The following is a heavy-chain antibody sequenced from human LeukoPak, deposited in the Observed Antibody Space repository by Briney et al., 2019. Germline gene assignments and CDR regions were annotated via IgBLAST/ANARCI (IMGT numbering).Heavy chain of an antibody. CDR2: ISAYNGNT. Sequence: ASVTVSCKASGYTFTSYGISWVRQAPGQGLEWMGWISAYNGNTNYAQKLQGRVTITTDTSTSTAYMELRSLRSDDTAVYYCAFNYDSSGYYDYWGQGTLVTVSS. J-gene: IGHJ4*02. D-gene: IGHD3-22*01. CDR3: AFNYDSSGYYDY. CDR1: GYTFTSYG. V-gene: IGHV1-18*01.